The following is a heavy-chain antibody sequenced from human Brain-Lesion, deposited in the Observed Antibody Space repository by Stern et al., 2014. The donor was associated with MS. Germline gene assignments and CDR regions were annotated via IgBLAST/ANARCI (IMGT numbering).Heavy chain of an antibody. CDR3: ARDRGDFRSGYSAPTKGYGLDV. CDR2: FDPDDGET. V-gene: IGHV1-24*01. CDR1: GYTLTELS. J-gene: IGHJ6*02. D-gene: IGHD3-3*01. Sequence: VQLVESGAEVKKPGASVKVSCKVSGYTLTELSMHWVRQAPGKGLEWMGGFDPDDGETIYAQKFQGRVTMTEDTSTDTAYMELSSLRSEDTAVYYCARDRGDFRSGYSAPTKGYGLDVWGQGTTVTVTS.